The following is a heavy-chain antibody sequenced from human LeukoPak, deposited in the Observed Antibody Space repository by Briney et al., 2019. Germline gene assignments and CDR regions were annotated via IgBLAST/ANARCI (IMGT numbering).Heavy chain of an antibody. Sequence: SETLSLTCTVSGGSISSYYWSWIRQPPGKGLEWIGYIYYSGSTNYNPSLKSRVTISVDTSKNQFSLKLSSVTAADTAVYYCARFPGGKVDYWGQGTLVTVSS. CDR2: IYYSGST. D-gene: IGHD4-23*01. V-gene: IGHV4-59*01. CDR1: GGSISSYY. CDR3: ARFPGGKVDY. J-gene: IGHJ4*02.